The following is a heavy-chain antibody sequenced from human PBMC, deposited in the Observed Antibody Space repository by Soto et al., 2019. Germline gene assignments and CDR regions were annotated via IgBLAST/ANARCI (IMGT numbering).Heavy chain of an antibody. Sequence: PGGSLRLSCVASEFTFDDYGMSWVRQAPGKGLEWVSGINWNGGSTGYADSVKGRFTISRDNAKNSLYLQMNSLRAEDTALYYCARGQITVRYFDWLLSVWGQGTLVTVSS. CDR1: EFTFDDYG. CDR2: INWNGGST. CDR3: ARGQITVRYFDWLLSV. V-gene: IGHV3-20*04. D-gene: IGHD3-9*01. J-gene: IGHJ4*02.